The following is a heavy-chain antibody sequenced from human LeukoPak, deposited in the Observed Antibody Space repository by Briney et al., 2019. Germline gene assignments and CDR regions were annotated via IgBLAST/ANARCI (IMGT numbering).Heavy chain of an antibody. V-gene: IGHV3-64D*06. D-gene: IGHD1-26*01. CDR3: VKSIVGATTGRRAFDI. J-gene: IGHJ3*02. Sequence: GGSLRLSCSASGFTFTSYAMHWVRQAPGKGLEYVSTISSNGGSTYYADSVKGRFTISRVNCKNTLYLQMSSLRVEDTAVYYCVKSIVGATTGRRAFDIWGQGTMVTVSS. CDR1: GFTFTSYA. CDR2: ISSNGGST.